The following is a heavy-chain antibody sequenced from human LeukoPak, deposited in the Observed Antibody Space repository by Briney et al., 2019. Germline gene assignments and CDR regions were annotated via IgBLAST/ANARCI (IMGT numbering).Heavy chain of an antibody. J-gene: IGHJ4*02. D-gene: IGHD2-2*01. Sequence: GGSLRLSCAASGFTVSSKYMRWVRQAPGKGLEWVSVIYSGGSTYYADSVKGRFTISRDNSKNTLYLQMNSLRAEDTAIYYCARGCSSTSCYGFDYWGQGSLVTVSS. CDR1: GFTVSSKY. V-gene: IGHV3-53*01. CDR2: IYSGGST. CDR3: ARGCSSTSCYGFDY.